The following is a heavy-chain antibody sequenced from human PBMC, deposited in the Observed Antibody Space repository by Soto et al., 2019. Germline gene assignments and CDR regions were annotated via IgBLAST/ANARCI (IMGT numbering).Heavy chain of an antibody. CDR1: GYDFSSYG. CDR2: ISASNGNR. J-gene: IGHJ4*02. CDR3: VREPHRNDY. V-gene: IGHV1-18*01. Sequence: QVQLVQSGAEVKKPGASVKVSCKASGYDFSSYGISWVRQAPGQGLEWMGWISASNGNRDYAQQFQGRVTMTSDTTRTKASMEMRILSSDDTAVYYCVREPHRNDYSCEVTLVNLSS.